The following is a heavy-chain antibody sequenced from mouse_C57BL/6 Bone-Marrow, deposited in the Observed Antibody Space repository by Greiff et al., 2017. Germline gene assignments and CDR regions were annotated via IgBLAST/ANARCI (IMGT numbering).Heavy chain of an antibody. CDR2: ISSGSSTI. Sequence: EVKVVESGGGLVKPGGSLKLSCAASGFTFSDYGMHWVRQAPEKGLAWVAYISSGSSTIYYADTVKGRFTISRDNGKNTLFLQMTSLRSEDTAMYYCARNDYDYYAMDYWGQGTSVTVSS. CDR3: ARNDYDYYAMDY. J-gene: IGHJ4*01. D-gene: IGHD2-4*01. V-gene: IGHV5-17*01. CDR1: GFTFSDYG.